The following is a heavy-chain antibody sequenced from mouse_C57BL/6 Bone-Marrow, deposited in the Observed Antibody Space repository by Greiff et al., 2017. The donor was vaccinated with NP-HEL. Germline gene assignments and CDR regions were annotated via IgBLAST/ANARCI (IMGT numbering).Heavy chain of an antibody. J-gene: IGHJ3*01. V-gene: IGHV1-64*01. CDR2: IHPNSGST. Sequence: QVQLQQPGAELVKPGASVKLSCKASGYTFTSYWMHWVKQRPGQGLEWIGMIHPNSGSTNYNEKFKSKATLTVDKSSSTSYMQLSSLTSEDSAVYDSAREPQLLRAYWGQGTLVTVSA. CDR1: GYTFTSYW. D-gene: IGHD1-1*01. CDR3: AREPQLLRAY.